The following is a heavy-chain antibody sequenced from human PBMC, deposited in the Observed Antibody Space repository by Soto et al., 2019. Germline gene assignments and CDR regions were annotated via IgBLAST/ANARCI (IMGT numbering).Heavy chain of an antibody. J-gene: IGHJ4*02. V-gene: IGHV4-59*01. CDR1: GGSISSYY. D-gene: IGHD1-1*01. CDR3: ARIHPTTGVDY. Sequence: SETLSLTCIVSGGSISSYYWTWIRQPPGKGLEWIAYIYYSGTTNYNPSLESRVTISVDTSRNEFSLKLSSVTAADTAVYYCARIHPTTGVDYWGQGTLVTVSS. CDR2: IYYSGTT.